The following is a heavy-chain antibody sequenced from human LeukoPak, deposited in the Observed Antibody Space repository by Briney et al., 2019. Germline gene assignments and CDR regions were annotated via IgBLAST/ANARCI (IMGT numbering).Heavy chain of an antibody. Sequence: PGGSLRLSCIASGFTFNNALMSWVRQAPGKGLEWVSRIKSKTDGGTTDYAAPVKGRFTISRDDSKSALFLQMNSLTPEDTAVYYCTSRKLVGPPYGMDVWGQGASVTVSS. V-gene: IGHV3-15*01. CDR2: IKSKTDGGTT. CDR3: TSRKLVGPPYGMDV. CDR1: GFTFNNAL. D-gene: IGHD1-26*01. J-gene: IGHJ6*02.